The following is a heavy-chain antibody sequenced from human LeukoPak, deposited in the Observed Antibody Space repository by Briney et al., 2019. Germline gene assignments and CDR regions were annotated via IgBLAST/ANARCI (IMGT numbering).Heavy chain of an antibody. CDR2: ISPYTQNT. J-gene: IGHJ5*02. CDR1: GYSFSSFG. Sequence: ASVKVSCKASGYSFSSFGISWLRQAPGQGLEWVGWISPYTQNTNFAQKFQGRVTLTADISTSIAYMEVRSLRSDDTAVYYCARDEETPTYPNWIDTWGQGTLVTVSS. CDR3: ARDEETPTYPNWIDT. V-gene: IGHV1-18*01. D-gene: IGHD1-1*01.